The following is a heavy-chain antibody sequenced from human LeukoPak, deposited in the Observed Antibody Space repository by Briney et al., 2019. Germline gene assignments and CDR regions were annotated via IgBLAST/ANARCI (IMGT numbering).Heavy chain of an antibody. J-gene: IGHJ3*02. Sequence: ASVKVSCKSSGYTFTGYYLHWVRQAPAQGLEWMGWINPNTGGTTYAEKVQGRVTMTRDTSISTAYMELNRLRSDDTAMYFCARGYDFWSAPDAFDIWGQGTMVTVSS. CDR2: INPNTGGT. D-gene: IGHD3-3*01. V-gene: IGHV1-2*02. CDR1: GYTFTGYY. CDR3: ARGYDFWSAPDAFDI.